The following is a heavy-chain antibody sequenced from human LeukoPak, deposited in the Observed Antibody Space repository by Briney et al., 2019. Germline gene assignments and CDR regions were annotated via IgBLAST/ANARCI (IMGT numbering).Heavy chain of an antibody. Sequence: SETLSLTCTVSGGSISSSSYYWGWIRQPPGKGLEWIGSIYYSGSTYYNPSLKSRVTISVDTSKNQFSLKLSSVTAADAAVYYCARDAMIVVDYFDYWGQGTLVTVSS. V-gene: IGHV4-39*02. D-gene: IGHD3-22*01. CDR2: IYYSGST. CDR1: GGSISSSSYY. CDR3: ARDAMIVVDYFDY. J-gene: IGHJ4*02.